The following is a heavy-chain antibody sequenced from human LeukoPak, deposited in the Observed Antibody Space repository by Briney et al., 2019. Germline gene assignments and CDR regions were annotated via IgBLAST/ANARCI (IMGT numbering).Heavy chain of an antibody. D-gene: IGHD3-22*01. J-gene: IGHJ1*01. CDR3: ARSYDSSGYYYEKRKYFQH. CDR2: INPSGGST. Sequence: ASVKVSCKASGYTFTSYYMHWVRQAPGQGLEWMGIINPSGGSTSYAQKFQGRVTMTRDTSTSTVYMELSSLRSENTAVYYCARSYDSSGYYYEKRKYFQHWGQGTLVTVSS. V-gene: IGHV1-46*01. CDR1: GYTFTSYY.